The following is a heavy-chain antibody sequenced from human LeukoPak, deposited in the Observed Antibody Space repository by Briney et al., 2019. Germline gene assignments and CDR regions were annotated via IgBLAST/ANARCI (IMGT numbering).Heavy chain of an antibody. Sequence: SETLSLTCAVYGGSFSGYYWSWIRQPPGKGLEWIGEINHSGSTNYNPSLKSRVTISVDTSKNQFSLKLSSVTAADTAVYYCARAGDIVVVPAAMVFDYWGQGTLVTVSS. V-gene: IGHV4-34*01. CDR3: ARAGDIVVVPAAMVFDY. D-gene: IGHD2-2*01. J-gene: IGHJ4*02. CDR1: GGSFSGYY. CDR2: INHSGST.